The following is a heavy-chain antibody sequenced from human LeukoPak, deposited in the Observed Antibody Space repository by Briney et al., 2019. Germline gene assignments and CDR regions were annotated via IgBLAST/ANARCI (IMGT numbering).Heavy chain of an antibody. V-gene: IGHV1-2*02. CDR1: GYTFTGYY. CDR2: INPNSGGT. Sequence: ASVKVSCKASGYTFTGYYMHWVRQAPGQGLEWMGWINPNSGGTNYAQKFQGRVTMTRDTSISTAYMELSRLRSDDTAVYYCTRKVYSGYEFDYWGQGTLVTVSS. CDR3: TRKVYSGYEFDY. J-gene: IGHJ4*02. D-gene: IGHD5-12*01.